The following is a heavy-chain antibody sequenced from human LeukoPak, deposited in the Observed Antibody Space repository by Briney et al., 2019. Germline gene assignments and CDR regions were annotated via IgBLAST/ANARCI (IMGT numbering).Heavy chain of an antibody. D-gene: IGHD3-10*01. CDR3: VALLRGIGY. CDR1: GFTFSDHY. Sequence: GGSLRLSYAVSGFTFSDHYMDWVRQAPGKGLEWIGRSRNEGHSYSTDFAASVRGRASLSRDHSRNSLYLQINSLRTDDTAVYYCVALLRGIGYWGQGTLVTVSS. V-gene: IGHV3-72*01. J-gene: IGHJ4*02. CDR2: SRNEGHSYST.